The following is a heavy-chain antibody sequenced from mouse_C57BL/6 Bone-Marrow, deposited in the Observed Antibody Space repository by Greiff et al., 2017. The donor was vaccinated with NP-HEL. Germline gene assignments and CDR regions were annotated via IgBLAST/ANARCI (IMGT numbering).Heavy chain of an antibody. Sequence: QVQLQQSGAELARPGASVKLSCKASGYTFTSYGISWVKQRTGQGLEWIGEIYPRSGNTYYNEKFKGKATLTADKSSSTAYMALRSLTSEDSAVYFCAREVTNCDVGYAMDYWGQGTSVTVSS. CDR2: IYPRSGNT. D-gene: IGHD4-1*01. V-gene: IGHV1-81*01. J-gene: IGHJ4*01. CDR1: GYTFTSYG. CDR3: AREVTNCDVGYAMDY.